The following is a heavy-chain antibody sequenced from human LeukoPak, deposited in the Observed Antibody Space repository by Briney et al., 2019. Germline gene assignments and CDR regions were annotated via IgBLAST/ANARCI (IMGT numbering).Heavy chain of an antibody. J-gene: IGHJ4*02. Sequence: GGSLRLSCAASGFTFSSYWMHWVRQAPGKGLEWVSAIYSGDSTYYADSVKGRFTISRDNSKNTLYLQMNSLTTEDTAVYYCAREDRYSTGAFDYWGQGTLVTVSS. CDR1: GFTFSSYW. D-gene: IGHD2-21*02. CDR3: AREDRYSTGAFDY. V-gene: IGHV3-66*02. CDR2: IYSGDST.